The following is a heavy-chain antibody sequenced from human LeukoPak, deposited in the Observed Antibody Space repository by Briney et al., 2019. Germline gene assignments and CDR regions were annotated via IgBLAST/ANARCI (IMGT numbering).Heavy chain of an antibody. J-gene: IGHJ4*02. Sequence: GGSLRLSCAASGFTFSTYSLNWVRQAPGKGLEWVSSVSSGSPSLLYADSVKGRFTISRDNAKNSLYLQMNSLRAEDTAVYYCAKPLSSGWYYFDYWGQGTLVTVSS. CDR1: GFTFSTYS. V-gene: IGHV3-21*04. CDR2: VSSGSPSL. D-gene: IGHD6-19*01. CDR3: AKPLSSGWYYFDY.